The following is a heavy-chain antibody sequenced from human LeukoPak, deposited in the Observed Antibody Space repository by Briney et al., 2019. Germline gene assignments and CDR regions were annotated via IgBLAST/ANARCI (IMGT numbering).Heavy chain of an antibody. J-gene: IGHJ6*04. Sequence: AASVKVSCKASGGTFSSYAISWVRQAPGQGLEWMGGIIPIFGGTNYAQKFQGRVTITADKSTSTAYMELSSLRSEDTAVYYCARNAVPDRPFSGMDVWGKGTTVTVSS. CDR3: ARNAVPDRPFSGMDV. CDR2: IIPIFGGT. CDR1: GGTFSSYA. V-gene: IGHV1-69*06. D-gene: IGHD2-2*01.